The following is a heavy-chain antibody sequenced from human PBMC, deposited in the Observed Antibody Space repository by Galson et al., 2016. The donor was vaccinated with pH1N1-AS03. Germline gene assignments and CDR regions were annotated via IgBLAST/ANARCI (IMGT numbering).Heavy chain of an antibody. CDR3: TNSLVY. D-gene: IGHD1-26*01. CDR1: GIPFSSHW. CDR2: INTDGTET. V-gene: IGHV3-74*01. J-gene: IGHJ4*02. Sequence: SLRLSCAASGIPFSSHWMHWIRQVPGKGLVWVPQINTDGTETIYADSVKGRFTISRDNAKNTLYLQMDSLRAEDTAMYYCTNSLVYWGQGTLVTVSS.